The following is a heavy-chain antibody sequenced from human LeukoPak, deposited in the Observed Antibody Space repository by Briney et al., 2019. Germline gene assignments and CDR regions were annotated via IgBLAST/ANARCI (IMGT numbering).Heavy chain of an antibody. CDR2: ISDSGGST. V-gene: IGHV3-23*01. D-gene: IGHD2-15*01. CDR3: AGHYRGPYSTFDY. CDR1: GFTFSYNG. J-gene: IGHJ4*02. Sequence: GGSLRLSCAASGFTFSYNGMSWVRQAPGKGLEWVSVISDSGGSTYYADSVKGRFTISRDNSKTTLYLQMNSLRAGDTAVFYRAGHYRGPYSTFDYWGQGTLVTVSS.